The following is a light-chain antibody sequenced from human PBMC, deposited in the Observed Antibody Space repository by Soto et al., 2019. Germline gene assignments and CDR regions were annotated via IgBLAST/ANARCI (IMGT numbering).Light chain of an antibody. Sequence: QSVRTQPASVSGSLGQSVTISFTGTTSDVGGYNYDSWYQQHPGKAPILMIYEVTNRPSGVSNRFSGSKSGNTASLTISGLQVEDEADYYCGSYTDSITYVFGTGTTVT. CDR2: EVT. J-gene: IGLJ1*01. CDR1: TSDVGGYNY. V-gene: IGLV2-14*01. CDR3: GSYTDSITYV.